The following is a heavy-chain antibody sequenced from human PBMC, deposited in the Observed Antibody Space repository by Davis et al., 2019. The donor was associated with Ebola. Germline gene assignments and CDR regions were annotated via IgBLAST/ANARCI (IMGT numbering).Heavy chain of an antibody. J-gene: IGHJ6*02. CDR3: ARDVVVIDHYGMDV. V-gene: IGHV3-33*01. D-gene: IGHD2-21*01. Sequence: PGGSLRLSCAASGFTFSSYGMHWVRQAPGKGLEWVAVIWYDGSNKYYADSVKGRFTISRDNSKNTLYLQMNSLRAEDTAVYYCARDVVVIDHYGMDVWGQGTTVTVSS. CDR2: IWYDGSNK. CDR1: GFTFSSYG.